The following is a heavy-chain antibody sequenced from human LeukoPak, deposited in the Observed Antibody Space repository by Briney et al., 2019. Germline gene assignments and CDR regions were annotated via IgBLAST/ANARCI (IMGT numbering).Heavy chain of an antibody. CDR2: FDPEDGET. J-gene: IGHJ4*02. CDR1: GYTLTELS. D-gene: IGHD3-22*01. CDR3: ATFPMYYYDSSGYRVDDY. Sequence: ASVKVSCKVSGYTLTELSMHWVRQAPGKGLEWMGGFDPEDGETIYAQKFQGRVTMTGDTSTDTAYMELSSLRSEDTAVYYCATFPMYYYDSSGYRVDDYWGQGTLVTVSS. V-gene: IGHV1-24*01.